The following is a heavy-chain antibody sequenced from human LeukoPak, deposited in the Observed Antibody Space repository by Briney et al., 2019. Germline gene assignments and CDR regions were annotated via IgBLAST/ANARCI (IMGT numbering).Heavy chain of an antibody. CDR1: GGSINNYY. V-gene: IGHV4-59*01. Sequence: PSETLSLTCTVSGGSINNYYWSWIRQPPGKGLEWIGYIYSNGNTNYNPSLKSRATISVDTSKNQLSLNLSSVTAADTAVYYCARDSSSGGSPNNCWGHDVQLVPGYYFGYWGQGTLVTVSS. D-gene: IGHD6-6*01. CDR2: IYSNGNT. CDR3: ARDSSSGGSPNNCWGHDVQLVPGYYFGY. J-gene: IGHJ4*02.